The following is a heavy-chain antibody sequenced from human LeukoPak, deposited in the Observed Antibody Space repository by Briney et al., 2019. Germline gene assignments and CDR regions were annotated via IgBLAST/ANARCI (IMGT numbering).Heavy chain of an antibody. D-gene: IGHD6-19*01. J-gene: IGHJ5*02. CDR1: GFTFSSYG. Sequence: GGSLRLSCAASGFTFSSYGMSWVRQAPGKGLEWVSAISGSGGSTYYADSVKGRFTISRDNSKNTLYLQMNSLRAEDTAVYYCAKGPYSSGWYNWFDPWGQGTLVTVSS. CDR3: AKGPYSSGWYNWFDP. V-gene: IGHV3-23*01. CDR2: ISGSGGST.